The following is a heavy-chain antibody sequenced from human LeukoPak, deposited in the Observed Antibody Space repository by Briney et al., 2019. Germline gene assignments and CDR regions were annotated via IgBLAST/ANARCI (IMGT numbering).Heavy chain of an antibody. Sequence: GGSLRLSCAASGFTFSDYYMTWVRQAPGKGLEWVSSISGSSNYIYYADSVKGRFTISRDNAKNSLYLQMNSLRAEDTAVYYCARDETYNFHFDLWGRGTLVTVSS. J-gene: IGHJ2*01. CDR3: ARDETYNFHFDL. CDR2: ISGSSNYI. D-gene: IGHD2/OR15-2a*01. CDR1: GFTFSDYY. V-gene: IGHV3-21*01.